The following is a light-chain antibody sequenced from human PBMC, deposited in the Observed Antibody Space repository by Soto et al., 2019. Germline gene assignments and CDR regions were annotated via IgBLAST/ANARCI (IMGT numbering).Light chain of an antibody. CDR3: QQHDDSFTWT. V-gene: IGKV3-20*01. CDR2: GAS. J-gene: IGKJ1*01. Sequence: ETVLTQSPGTLSLSPGEKAILSCRASQSIAPNYLAWYQQKPGQAPRLLIYGASSRATGIPDRFSGSGSGTDFTLTISRLEPEDFAVYFCQQHDDSFTWTFGQGTKVEIK. CDR1: QSIAPNY.